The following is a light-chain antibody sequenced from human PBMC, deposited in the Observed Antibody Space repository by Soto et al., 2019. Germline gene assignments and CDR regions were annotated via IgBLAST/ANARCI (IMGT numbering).Light chain of an antibody. CDR3: SSYTSTSTLYV. CDR1: SSDIGGYNY. J-gene: IGLJ1*01. V-gene: IGLV2-14*03. CDR2: DVS. Sequence: ALTQPASVSGSPGQSITISCTGTSSDIGGYNYVSWYQQLPGKVPKLIIYDVSNRPSGVSDRFSGSKSGNAASLTISGLQAEDEADYYCSSYTSTSTLYVFGTGTKLTVL.